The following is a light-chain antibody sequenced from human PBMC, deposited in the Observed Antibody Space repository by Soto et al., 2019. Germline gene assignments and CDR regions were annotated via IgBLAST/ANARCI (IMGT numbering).Light chain of an antibody. V-gene: IGKV3-20*01. CDR2: DAS. J-gene: IGKJ1*01. Sequence: IVLTQSAAALSLSPGERATLSCRASQSVSSYLAWFQQKPGQTPRLLIYDASNRATGIPARFSGSGSGTDFTLTISRLEPEDFAVYYCQQYDSSRWTFGQGTKVDIK. CDR1: QSVSSY. CDR3: QQYDSSRWT.